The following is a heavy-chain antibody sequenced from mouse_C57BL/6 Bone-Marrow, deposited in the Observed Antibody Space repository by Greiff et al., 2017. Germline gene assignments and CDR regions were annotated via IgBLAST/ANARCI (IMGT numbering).Heavy chain of an antibody. Sequence: VQLQQSGAELVRPGASVTLSCTASGFTIKDDYIHWVKQRPEQGLEWIGWFDPEIGDTEYASKFQGKATITSDTSSNTAYLQLSSLTSEDTAVYYCSSFDGNYFDFWGQGTPLTVAS. D-gene: IGHD2-3*01. CDR1: GFTIKDDY. V-gene: IGHV14-4*01. CDR3: SSFDGNYFDF. J-gene: IGHJ2*01. CDR2: FDPEIGDT.